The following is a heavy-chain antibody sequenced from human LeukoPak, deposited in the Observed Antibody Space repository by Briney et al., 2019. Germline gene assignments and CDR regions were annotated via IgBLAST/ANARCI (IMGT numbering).Heavy chain of an antibody. J-gene: IGHJ4*02. CDR1: GDSVSSTNAA. D-gene: IGHD3-22*01. V-gene: IGHV6-1*01. Sequence: SQTLSLTCAISGDSVSSTNAAWNWIRQSPSRGLEWLGRTYYRSKWYNDYAVSVNSRVTINPDTSKNQFSLQLNSVTPEDTAVYYCARARKGSDISGYCFDYWGQGTLVTVSS. CDR2: TYYRSKWYN. CDR3: ARARKGSDISGYCFDY.